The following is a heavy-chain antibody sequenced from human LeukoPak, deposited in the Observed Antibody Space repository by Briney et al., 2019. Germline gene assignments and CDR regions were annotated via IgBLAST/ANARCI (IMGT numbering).Heavy chain of an antibody. Sequence: PGGSLRLSCAVSGFKFNSYWMNWVRQVPGKGLVWVAHINTHGNTANYADSVKGRFTISRDNSKNTLYLQMNSLRAEDTAVYYCAKDFEVGYYDFRAYWGQGTLVTVSS. J-gene: IGHJ4*02. CDR2: INTHGNTA. CDR3: AKDFEVGYYDFRAY. V-gene: IGHV3-74*01. D-gene: IGHD3-3*01. CDR1: GFKFNSYW.